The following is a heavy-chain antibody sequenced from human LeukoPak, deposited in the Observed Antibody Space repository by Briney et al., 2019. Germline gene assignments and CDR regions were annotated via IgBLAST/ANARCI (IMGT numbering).Heavy chain of an antibody. Sequence: LPGGSLRLSCVASGFTFGDVVMSWVRQAPGKGLEWVSAISYNGASTDYADSVKGRFAISRDNSKNTLYLQMNSLRAEDTAVYYCARRTEGTKDYWGQGTQVTVSS. CDR3: ARRTEGTKDY. CDR2: ISYNGAST. D-gene: IGHD1-1*01. J-gene: IGHJ4*02. V-gene: IGHV3-23*01. CDR1: GFTFGDVV.